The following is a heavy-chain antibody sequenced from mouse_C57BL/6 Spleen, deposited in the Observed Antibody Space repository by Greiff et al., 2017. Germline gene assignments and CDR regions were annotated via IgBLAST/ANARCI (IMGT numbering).Heavy chain of an antibody. J-gene: IGHJ2*01. D-gene: IGHD2-4*01. CDR3: ARGIEDYDDGEFDY. Sequence: QVQLQQSGAELVKPGASVKISCKASGYAFSSYWMNWVKQRPGKGLEWIGQIYPGDGDTNYNGKFKGKATLTADKSSSTAYMQLSSLTSEDSAVYFCARGIEDYDDGEFDYWGQGTTLTVSS. CDR2: IYPGDGDT. V-gene: IGHV1-80*01. CDR1: GYAFSSYW.